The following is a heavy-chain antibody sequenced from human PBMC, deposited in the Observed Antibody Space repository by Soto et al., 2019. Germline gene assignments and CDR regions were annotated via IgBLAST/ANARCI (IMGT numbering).Heavy chain of an antibody. D-gene: IGHD1-26*01. CDR3: ARDLMGATNHYYGMDF. V-gene: IGHV1-69*01. J-gene: IGHJ6*02. CDR2: IIPIFGTA. CDR1: GVTFSSYA. Sequence: QVQLVQSGAEVKKPGSSVKVSCKASGVTFSSYAISWVRQAPGQGLEWMGGIIPIFGTANYAQKFQGRVTITADESTSTAYMELSSLRTKDTAVYYCARDLMGATNHYYGMDFWGQGTTVTVSS.